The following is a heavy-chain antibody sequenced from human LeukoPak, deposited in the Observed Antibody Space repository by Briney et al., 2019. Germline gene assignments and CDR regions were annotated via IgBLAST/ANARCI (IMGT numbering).Heavy chain of an antibody. V-gene: IGHV3-21*04. CDR1: GFTFSSYS. Sequence: PGGSLRLSCAASGFTFSSYSMNWIRQAPGKGLEWVSSISSSSSYIYYADSVKGRFTISRDNSKNTLYLQMNSLRAEDTAVYYCATSSQSGPSVWFGELLFFNDAFDIWGQGTMVTVSS. J-gene: IGHJ3*02. CDR3: ATSSQSGPSVWFGELLFFNDAFDI. CDR2: ISSSSSYI. D-gene: IGHD3-10*01.